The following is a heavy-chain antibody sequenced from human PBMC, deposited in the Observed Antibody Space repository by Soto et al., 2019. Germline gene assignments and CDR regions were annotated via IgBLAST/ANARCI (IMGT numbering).Heavy chain of an antibody. CDR3: ARARMFSGAHHDY. CDR1: GGTFSSHA. J-gene: IGHJ4*02. V-gene: IGHV1-18*01. D-gene: IGHD1-26*01. Sequence: QVQLVQSGAEVKKPGSSVKVSCKVSGGTFSSHAINWLRQAPGQGLEWMGWITPYNGNANYPQKHQDRLTITTDTSTNTAYLELRSLRSDDTAVYFCARARMFSGAHHDYWGQGTRVTVSS. CDR2: ITPYNGNA.